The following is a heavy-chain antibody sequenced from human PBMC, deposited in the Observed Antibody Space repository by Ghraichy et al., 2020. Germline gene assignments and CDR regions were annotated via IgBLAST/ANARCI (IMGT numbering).Heavy chain of an antibody. D-gene: IGHD3-22*01. V-gene: IGHV4-31*03. CDR3: AREVRGTMMP. Sequence: SETLSLTCTVSGGSISSGGYYWSWIRQHPGKGLEWIGYIYYSGSTYYNPSLKSRVTISVDTSKNQFSLKLSSVTAADTAVYYCAREVRGTMMPWGQGTLVTVSS. J-gene: IGHJ5*02. CDR2: IYYSGST. CDR1: GGSISSGGYY.